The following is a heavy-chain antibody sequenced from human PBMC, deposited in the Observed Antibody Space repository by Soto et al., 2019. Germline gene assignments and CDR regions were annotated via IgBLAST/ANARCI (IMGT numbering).Heavy chain of an antibody. CDR2: IYYSGST. CDR3: ARRRSYYERRGYMDV. V-gene: IGHV4-59*08. CDR1: GGSISSYY. Sequence: SETLSLTCTVSGGSISSYYWSWIRQPPGKGLEWIGYIYYSGSTNYNPSLKSRVTISVDTSKNQFSLKLSSVTAADTAVYYCARRRSYYERRGYMDVWGKGTTVTVSS. D-gene: IGHD3-22*01. J-gene: IGHJ6*03.